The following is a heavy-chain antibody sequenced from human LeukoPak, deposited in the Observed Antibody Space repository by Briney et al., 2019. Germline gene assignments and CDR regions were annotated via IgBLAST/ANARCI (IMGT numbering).Heavy chain of an antibody. CDR3: ARVQLLWFGEFTKTPNWFDP. J-gene: IGHJ5*02. D-gene: IGHD3-10*01. V-gene: IGHV4-38-2*01. CDR1: GYSISSGYY. Sequence: PSETLSLTCAVSGYSISSGYYWGWIRQPPGKGLEWIGSIYHSGSTYYNPSLKSRVTISVDTSKNQFSLKLSSVTAADTAVYYCARVQLLWFGEFTKTPNWFDPWGQGTLVTVFS. CDR2: IYHSGST.